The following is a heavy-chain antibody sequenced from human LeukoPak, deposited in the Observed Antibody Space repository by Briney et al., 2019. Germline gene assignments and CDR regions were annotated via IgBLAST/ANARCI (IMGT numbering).Heavy chain of an antibody. Sequence: ASVKVSCKASGYTFTSYGISWVRQAPGQGLEWMGWISACNGNTNYAQKLQGRVTMTTDTSTSTAYMELRSLRSDDTAVYYCARDNGIAAAGYTDYWGQGTLVTVSS. CDR1: GYTFTSYG. D-gene: IGHD6-13*01. J-gene: IGHJ4*02. CDR3: ARDNGIAAAGYTDY. CDR2: ISACNGNT. V-gene: IGHV1-18*01.